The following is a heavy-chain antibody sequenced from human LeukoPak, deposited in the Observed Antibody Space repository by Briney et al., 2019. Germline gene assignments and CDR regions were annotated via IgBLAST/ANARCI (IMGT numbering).Heavy chain of an antibody. CDR1: GYSFTSYW. Sequence: GESLKIPCKGSGYSFTSYWIGWVRQMPGKGLEWMGIIYPGDSDTTYSPSFQGQVTISADKSISTAYLHWSSLKASDTAMYYCAREITMVRGARFFDYWGQGTLVTVSS. D-gene: IGHD3-10*01. CDR3: AREITMVRGARFFDY. CDR2: IYPGDSDT. V-gene: IGHV5-51*01. J-gene: IGHJ4*02.